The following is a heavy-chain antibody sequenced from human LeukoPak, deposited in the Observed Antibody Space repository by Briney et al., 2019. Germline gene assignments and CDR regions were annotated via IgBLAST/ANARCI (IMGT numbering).Heavy chain of an antibody. Sequence: GGSLRLSCAASGFTLSSYAMSWVRQAPGKGLEWVSAISGSGGSTYYADSVKGQFTISRDNSKNTLYLQMNSLRAEDTAVYYCAKGSVVVPAARFDYWGQGTLVTVSS. CDR3: AKGSVVVPAARFDY. CDR2: ISGSGGST. J-gene: IGHJ4*02. D-gene: IGHD2-2*01. V-gene: IGHV3-23*01. CDR1: GFTLSSYA.